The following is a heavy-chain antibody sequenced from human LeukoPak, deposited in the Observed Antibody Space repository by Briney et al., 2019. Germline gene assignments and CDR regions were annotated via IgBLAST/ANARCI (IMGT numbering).Heavy chain of an antibody. CDR1: GYTFTSYA. J-gene: IGHJ4*02. Sequence: ASVKVSCKASGYTFTSYAIHWVRQAPEQRLERMGWINPEKRDTGYAHKFQGRVTMTSDTSISTAYMELSSLRSDDTAVYYCAKKVRGPSHPLDFWGQGTLVTVSS. D-gene: IGHD5-12*01. CDR2: INPEKRDT. CDR3: AKKVRGPSHPLDF. V-gene: IGHV1-2*02.